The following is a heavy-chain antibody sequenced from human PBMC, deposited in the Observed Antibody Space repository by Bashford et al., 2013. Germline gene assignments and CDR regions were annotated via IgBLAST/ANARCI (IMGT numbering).Heavy chain of an antibody. CDR2: IYPGDSDT. D-gene: IGHD2-21*01. CDR3: ASSSDPGGEQPQDAFDI. Sequence: WVRQMPGKGLEWMGIIYPGDSDTRYSPSFQGQVTISADKSISTAYLQWSSLKASDTAMYYCASSSDPGGEQPQDAFDIWGQGTMVTVSS. J-gene: IGHJ3*02. V-gene: IGHV5-51*01.